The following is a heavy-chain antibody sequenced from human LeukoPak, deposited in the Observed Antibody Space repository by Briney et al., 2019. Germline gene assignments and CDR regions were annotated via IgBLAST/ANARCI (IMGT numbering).Heavy chain of an antibody. D-gene: IGHD4-17*01. Sequence: GGSLRLSCAASGFTFSIYAMSWVRQAPGKGLEWVSAISGSGGSTYYADSVKGRFTISRDNSKNTLYLQMNSLRAEDTAVYYCAKGVHYGDYVFDYWGQGTLVTVSS. CDR3: AKGVHYGDYVFDY. J-gene: IGHJ4*02. CDR2: ISGSGGST. V-gene: IGHV3-23*01. CDR1: GFTFSIYA.